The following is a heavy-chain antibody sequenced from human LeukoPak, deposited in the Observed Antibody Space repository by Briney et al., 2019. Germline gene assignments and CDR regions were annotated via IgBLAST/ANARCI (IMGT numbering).Heavy chain of an antibody. D-gene: IGHD3-3*01. Sequence: PGGSLRLSCAASGFTFSSYSMNWVRQAPGKGLEWVSSISSSSSYIYYADSVKGRFTISRDNAKNSLYLQMNSLRAEDTAVYYCARLYYDFWSGYHLDYYYYMDVWGKGTTVTVSS. CDR1: GFTFSSYS. V-gene: IGHV3-21*01. CDR3: ARLYYDFWSGYHLDYYYYMDV. J-gene: IGHJ6*03. CDR2: ISSSSSYI.